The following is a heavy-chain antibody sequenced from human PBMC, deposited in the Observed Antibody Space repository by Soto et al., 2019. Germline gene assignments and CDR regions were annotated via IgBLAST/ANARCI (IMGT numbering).Heavy chain of an antibody. V-gene: IGHV3-33*01. CDR3: ARDRNPNYYYGMDV. CDR2: IWYDGSNK. Sequence: GGSLRLSCAASGFTFSSYGMHWVRQAPGKGLEWVAVIWYDGSNKYYADSVKGRFTISRDNSKNTLYLQMNSLRAEDTAVYYCARDRNPNYYYGMDVWGQGTTVTVSS. J-gene: IGHJ6*02. CDR1: GFTFSSYG.